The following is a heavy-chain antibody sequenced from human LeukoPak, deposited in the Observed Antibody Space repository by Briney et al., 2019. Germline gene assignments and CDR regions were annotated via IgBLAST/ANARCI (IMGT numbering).Heavy chain of an antibody. J-gene: IGHJ6*02. Sequence: GGSLRLSCAASGFTFSSYEMNWVRQAPGKGLEWVSYISSSGSTIYYADSVKGRFTISRDNAKNSLYLQMYSLRAEDTAVYYCARDMVYLPYSGYDQYYYYGMDVWGQGTTVTVSS. CDR3: ARDMVYLPYSGYDQYYYYGMDV. V-gene: IGHV3-48*03. CDR2: ISSSGSTI. D-gene: IGHD5-12*01. CDR1: GFTFSSYE.